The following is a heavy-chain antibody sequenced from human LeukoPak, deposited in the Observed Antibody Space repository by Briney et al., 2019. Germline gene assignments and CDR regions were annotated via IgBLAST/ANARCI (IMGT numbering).Heavy chain of an antibody. V-gene: IGHV3-53*01. CDR3: ASVITMIPRGAFDI. CDR2: IYSGGST. CDR1: GSTVSRNY. J-gene: IGHJ3*02. D-gene: IGHD3-22*01. Sequence: GGSLRLSCAASGSTVSRNYMSWVRQAPGKGLEWVSVIYSGGSTYYADSVKGRFTISRDNSKNTLYLQMNSLRAEDTAVYYCASVITMIPRGAFDIWGQGTMVTVSS.